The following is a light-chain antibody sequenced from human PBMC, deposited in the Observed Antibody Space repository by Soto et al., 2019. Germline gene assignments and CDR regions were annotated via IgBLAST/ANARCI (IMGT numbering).Light chain of an antibody. CDR3: SSYTSTTTRGI. Sequence: QSVLTQPASVSGSPGQSITISCTGTSSDVGAYNYVSWYQQNPGKAPKLIIYDVSNRPSGVSNRFSGSKSGNTASLTISGLQAEDEGDYYCSSYTSTTTRGIFGGGTKLTVL. CDR1: SSDVGAYNY. CDR2: DVS. V-gene: IGLV2-14*01. J-gene: IGLJ2*01.